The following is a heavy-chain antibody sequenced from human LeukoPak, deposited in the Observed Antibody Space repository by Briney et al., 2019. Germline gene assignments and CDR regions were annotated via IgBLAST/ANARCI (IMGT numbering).Heavy chain of an antibody. CDR1: GYPLGRNYF. J-gene: IGHJ5*01. Sequence: SETLSLTCAVSGYPLGRNYFWGWVRQPPGKRLEWIGRVYGSESTTYNPSLMNRVTISVDTSRNHLSLQLTSATAADTAVYYCARYDSRGSASTRFDSWGQGILVTISS. V-gene: IGHV4-38-2*01. CDR2: VYGSEST. D-gene: IGHD4-23*01. CDR3: ARYDSRGSASTRFDS.